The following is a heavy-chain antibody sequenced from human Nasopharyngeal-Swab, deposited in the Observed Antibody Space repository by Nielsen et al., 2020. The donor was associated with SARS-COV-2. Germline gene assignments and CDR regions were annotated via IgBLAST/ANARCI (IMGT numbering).Heavy chain of an antibody. CDR2: IIPIFGTA. CDR3: ARNPVDYDYVWGSYRYRTFDY. CDR1: GYTFTSYG. J-gene: IGHJ4*02. V-gene: IGHV1-69*06. Sequence: SVKVSCKASGYTFTSYGISWVRQAPGQGLVWMGGIIPIFGTANYAQKFQGRVTITADKSTSTAYMELSSLRSEDTAVYYCARNPVDYDYVWGSYRYRTFDYWGQGTLVTVSS. D-gene: IGHD3-16*02.